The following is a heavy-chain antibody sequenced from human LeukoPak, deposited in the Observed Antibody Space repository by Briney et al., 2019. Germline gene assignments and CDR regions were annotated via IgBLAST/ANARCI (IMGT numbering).Heavy chain of an antibody. Sequence: PSETLSLTCTVSGGSISSYYWSWIRQPPGKGLVWIGYIYYSGSTNYNPSLKSRVTISVDTSKNQFSLKLSSVTAADTAVYYCARDGGSNWFDPWGQGTLVTVSS. J-gene: IGHJ5*02. V-gene: IGHV4-59*01. CDR1: GGSISSYY. D-gene: IGHD2-15*01. CDR2: IYYSGST. CDR3: ARDGGSNWFDP.